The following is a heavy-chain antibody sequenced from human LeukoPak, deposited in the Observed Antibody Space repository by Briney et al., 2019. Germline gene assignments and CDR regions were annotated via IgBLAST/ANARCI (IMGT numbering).Heavy chain of an antibody. V-gene: IGHV3-21*01. CDR1: GFTFSSYT. CDR2: ITSTSTYI. CDR3: VRRGPNNSGLDY. J-gene: IGHJ4*02. D-gene: IGHD5-12*01. Sequence: GGSLRLSCAASGFTFSSYTFKWVRQAPGKGLEWVASITSTSTYIYYADSVQGRFAVFRDNARNSLYLQMNSLRAEDTAVFYCVRRGPNNSGLDYWGQGTLVTVSS.